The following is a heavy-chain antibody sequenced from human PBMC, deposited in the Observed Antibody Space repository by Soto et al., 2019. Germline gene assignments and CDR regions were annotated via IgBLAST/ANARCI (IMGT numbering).Heavy chain of an antibody. CDR3: AKDLVNAFHGSALTGFDP. CDR2: IKQDGTEK. J-gene: IGHJ5*02. Sequence: GGSLRLSCAASGFTFSSYWMCWVRQAPGKGLEWVANIKQDGTEKYYVDSVKGRFTISRDNAKNSLYLQMNSLRAEDTAVYYCAKDLVNAFHGSALTGFDPRGQRALVTVS. CDR1: GFTFSSYW. D-gene: IGHD3-10*01. V-gene: IGHV3-7*03.